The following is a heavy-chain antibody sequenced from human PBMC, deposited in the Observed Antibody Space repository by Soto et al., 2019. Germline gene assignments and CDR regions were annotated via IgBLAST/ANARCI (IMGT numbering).Heavy chain of an antibody. CDR1: GDSVSSNSAA. Sequence: SQTLSLTCAISGDSVSSNSAAWNWIRQSPSRGPEWLGRTYYRSKWYNDYAVSVKSRITINPDTSKNQFSLQLNSVTPEDTAVYYCARVGDIVVVPAATRGWFDPWGQGTLVTVSS. J-gene: IGHJ5*02. CDR2: TYYRSKWYN. V-gene: IGHV6-1*01. D-gene: IGHD2-2*01. CDR3: ARVGDIVVVPAATRGWFDP.